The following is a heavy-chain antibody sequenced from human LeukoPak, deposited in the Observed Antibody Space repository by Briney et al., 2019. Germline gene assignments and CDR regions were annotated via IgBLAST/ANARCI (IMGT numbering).Heavy chain of an antibody. CDR1: GFTFSSYS. V-gene: IGHV3-48*01. CDR3: AKEYSGSGFDY. D-gene: IGHD1-26*01. Sequence: GGSLRLSCAASGFTFSSYSMNWVRQAPGKGLEWVSYISSSSSTIYYADSVKGRFTISRDISKNTLYLQMNSLRAEDTALYYCAKEYSGSGFDYWGQGTLVTVSS. CDR2: ISSSSSTI. J-gene: IGHJ4*02.